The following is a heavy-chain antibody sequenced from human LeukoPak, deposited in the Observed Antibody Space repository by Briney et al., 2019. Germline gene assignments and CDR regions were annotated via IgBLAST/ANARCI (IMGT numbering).Heavy chain of an antibody. Sequence: LETLSLTCAVYGGSFSGYYWSWIRQPPGKGLEWIGEINHSGSTNYNPPLKSRVTISVDTSKNQFSLKLSSVTAADTAVYYCATTGLGGDCYYWGQGTLVTVSS. D-gene: IGHD2-21*02. J-gene: IGHJ4*02. CDR1: GGSFSGYY. CDR3: ATTGLGGDCYY. CDR2: INHSGST. V-gene: IGHV4-34*01.